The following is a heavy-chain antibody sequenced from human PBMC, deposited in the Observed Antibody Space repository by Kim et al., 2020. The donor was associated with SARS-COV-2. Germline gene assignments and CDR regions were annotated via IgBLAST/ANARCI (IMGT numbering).Heavy chain of an antibody. D-gene: IGHD6-19*01. Sequence: EKRALACTVSGGSMSSSSYYGGCIRQPPGKGLEWIGSIYYSGSTYYNPSLKSRVTISVDTSKNQFSLKLSSVTAADTAVYYCARPVASIAVAGDWYFDL. J-gene: IGHJ2*01. CDR1: GGSMSSSSYY. CDR2: IYYSGST. V-gene: IGHV4-39*01. CDR3: ARPVASIAVAGDWYFDL.